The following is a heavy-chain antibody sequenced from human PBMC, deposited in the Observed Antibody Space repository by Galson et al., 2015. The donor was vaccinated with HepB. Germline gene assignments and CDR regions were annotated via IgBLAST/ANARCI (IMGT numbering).Heavy chain of an antibody. D-gene: IGHD2-2*01. CDR1: CFMFDNHW. CDR2: INSEGRGT. J-gene: IGHJ6*03. CDR3: TRVYKCSSSSCYYAHMDA. V-gene: IGHV3-74*01. Sequence: SHRLSCAASCFMFDNHWTPWLRRAPGTAPDWVSRINSEGRGTIYAASLRGRFTISRDNAMNTVYRQMNSLRADDTAVYYCTRVYKCSSSSCYYAHMDAWGKGTTVTVSS.